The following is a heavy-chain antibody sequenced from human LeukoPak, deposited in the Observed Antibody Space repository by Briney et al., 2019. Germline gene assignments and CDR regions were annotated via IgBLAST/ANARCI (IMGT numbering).Heavy chain of an antibody. V-gene: IGHV3-53*01. Sequence: GGSLRLSCAASGFTFSSYWMSWVRQAPGKGLEWVSVIYSGGSTYYADSVKGRFTISRDNSKDTLYLQMNSLRAEDTAVYYCASALYDPSVDYWGQGTLVTVSS. CDR3: ASALYDPSVDY. J-gene: IGHJ4*02. D-gene: IGHD3-3*01. CDR2: IYSGGST. CDR1: GFTFSSYW.